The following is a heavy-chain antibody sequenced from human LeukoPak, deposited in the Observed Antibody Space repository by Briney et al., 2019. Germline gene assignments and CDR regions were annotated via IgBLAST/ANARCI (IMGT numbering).Heavy chain of an antibody. J-gene: IGHJ4*02. CDR2: INPNSGGT. CDR1: GYIFSGYY. CDR3: AGSAHHDTSGYYIDY. D-gene: IGHD3-22*01. Sequence: ASVKVSCXASGYIFSGYYMNWVRQAPGQGLEWMGWINPNSGGTNYAQKFQARVTMTRDTSISTVYMEVNSLRSDDTAVYYCAGSAHHDTSGYYIDYWGQETLVTVSS. V-gene: IGHV1-2*02.